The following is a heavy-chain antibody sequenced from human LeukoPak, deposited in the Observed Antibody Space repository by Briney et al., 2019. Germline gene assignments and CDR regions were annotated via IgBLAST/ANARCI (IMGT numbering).Heavy chain of an antibody. CDR3: ARHSQSTTTPYLAGHFDL. V-gene: IGHV4-39*01. CDR1: GRSISSSSYY. CDR2: IYYSGST. D-gene: IGHD1-7*01. J-gene: IGHJ2*01. Sequence: PSETLSLTCTVSGRSISSSSYYWGWIRQPPGKGLEWIGIIYYSGSTYYTKSLKSRVTISVDTSKNEFSLKLSSVTAADTAVYYCARHSQSTTTPYLAGHFDLWGRGTLVTVSS.